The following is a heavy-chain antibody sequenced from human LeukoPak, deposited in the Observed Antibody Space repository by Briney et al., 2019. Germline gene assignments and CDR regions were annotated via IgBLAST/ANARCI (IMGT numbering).Heavy chain of an antibody. Sequence: GGSLRLSCAASGFTFSSYAMHWVRQAPGKGLEWVAVISYDGSNKYYADSVKGRFTISRDNSKNTLYLQMNSLRAEDTAVYYCARWIVGATTEGFDYWGQGTLVTVSS. J-gene: IGHJ4*02. D-gene: IGHD1-26*01. CDR2: ISYDGSNK. V-gene: IGHV3-30-3*01. CDR3: ARWIVGATTEGFDY. CDR1: GFTFSSYA.